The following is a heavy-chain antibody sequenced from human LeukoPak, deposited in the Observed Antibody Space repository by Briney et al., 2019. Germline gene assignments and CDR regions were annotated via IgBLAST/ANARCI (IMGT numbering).Heavy chain of an antibody. Sequence: AGGSLRLSCAASGFTFSSYGMNWVRQAPGKGLEWVSYISSSGTTIYYADSVKGRFTISRDNAKNSLWLQMNSLRAEDTAVYYCARDARYYYGSGSLGLFDYWGQGTLVTVSS. V-gene: IGHV3-48*03. CDR1: GFTFSSYG. CDR3: ARDARYYYGSGSLGLFDY. D-gene: IGHD3-10*01. CDR2: ISSSGTTI. J-gene: IGHJ4*02.